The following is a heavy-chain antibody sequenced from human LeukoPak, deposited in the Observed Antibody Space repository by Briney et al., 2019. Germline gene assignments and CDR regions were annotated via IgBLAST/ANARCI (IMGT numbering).Heavy chain of an antibody. CDR1: GFTFSSYA. CDR3: AREGIAAAGYFQH. D-gene: IGHD6-13*01. Sequence: GGSLRLSCAASGFTFSSYAMHWVRQAPGKGLEYVSAISSNGGSTYYANSVKGRFTISRDNSKNTLYLQMGSLRAEDMAVYYCAREGIAAAGYFQHWGQGTLVTVSS. CDR2: ISSNGGST. J-gene: IGHJ1*01. V-gene: IGHV3-64*01.